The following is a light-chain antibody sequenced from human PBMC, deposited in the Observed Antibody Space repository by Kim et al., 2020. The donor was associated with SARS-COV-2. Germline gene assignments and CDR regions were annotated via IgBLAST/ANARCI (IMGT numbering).Light chain of an antibody. Sequence: LSLWEEATLSCRTSHGRNINAIVWYQQKPGQPPRLLVYGESRANGSPDRFSGSGYWTYVSLTISSLEPEDAAVYYCQQYGRSPPYTFGQGTKLEI. J-gene: IGKJ2*01. CDR2: GES. CDR3: QQYGRSPPYT. V-gene: IGKV3-20*01. CDR1: HGRNINA.